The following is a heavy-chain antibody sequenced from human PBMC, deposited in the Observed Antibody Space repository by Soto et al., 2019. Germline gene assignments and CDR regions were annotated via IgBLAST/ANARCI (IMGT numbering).Heavy chain of an antibody. CDR2: IYYSGST. J-gene: IGHJ4*02. Sequence: SETPSLTCTVSGGSISSYYWSWIRQPPGKGLEWIGYIYYSGSTNYNPSLKSRVTISVDTSKNQFSLKLSSVTAADTAVYYCARSRGGYFDYWGQGTLVTVSS. V-gene: IGHV4-59*01. CDR3: ARSRGGYFDY. D-gene: IGHD3-16*01. CDR1: GGSISSYY.